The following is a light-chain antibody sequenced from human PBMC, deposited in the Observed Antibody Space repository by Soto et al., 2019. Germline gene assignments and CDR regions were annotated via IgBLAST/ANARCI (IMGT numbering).Light chain of an antibody. CDR3: SSYTSSSTLVV. CDR2: DVS. CDR1: SSDVGGYNY. Sequence: QSALTQPASVSGSPGQSITISCTGTSSDVGGYNYVSWYQQHPGKAPKLMIYDVSNRPSGVSNRFSGSKSGNTASLTISGLPAEEEADYYCSSYTSSSTLVVFGGGTKLTGL. V-gene: IGLV2-14*01. J-gene: IGLJ2*01.